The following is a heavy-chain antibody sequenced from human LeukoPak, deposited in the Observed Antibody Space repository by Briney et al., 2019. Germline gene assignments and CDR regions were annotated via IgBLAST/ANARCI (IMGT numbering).Heavy chain of an antibody. J-gene: IGHJ4*02. Sequence: SETLSLTCTVPGGSISSGGYYWSWIRQHPGKGLEWIGYIYYSGSTYYNPSLKSRVTISVDTSKNQFSLKLSSVTAADTAVYYCARDSHCTNGVCPGDYWGQGTLVTVSS. CDR2: IYYSGST. CDR1: GGSISSGGYY. D-gene: IGHD2-8*01. CDR3: ARDSHCTNGVCPGDY. V-gene: IGHV4-31*03.